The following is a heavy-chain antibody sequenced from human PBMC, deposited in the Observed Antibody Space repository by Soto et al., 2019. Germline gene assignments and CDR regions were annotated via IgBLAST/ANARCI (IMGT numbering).Heavy chain of an antibody. J-gene: IGHJ5*02. CDR1: GGSFSGYY. CDR3: ARGRTYSSSWYRGGNWFDP. V-gene: IGHV4-34*01. D-gene: IGHD6-13*01. CDR2: INHSGST. Sequence: SETLSLTCAVYGGSFSGYYWIWIRQPPGKGLEWIGEINHSGSTNYNPSLKSRVTISVDTSKNQFSLKLSSVTAADTAVYYCARGRTYSSSWYRGGNWFDPWGQGTLVTVSS.